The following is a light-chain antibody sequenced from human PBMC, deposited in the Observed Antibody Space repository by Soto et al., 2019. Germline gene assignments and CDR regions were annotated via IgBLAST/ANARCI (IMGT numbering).Light chain of an antibody. CDR3: QQYNSYPLT. CDR1: QSISSG. Sequence: DIQMPQSPSTLSASVGDRVTITCRASQSISSGLAWYQQKPGKAPNLLIYKASSLESGVPSRFSGSGSGTEFTLTISSLQPDDFATYYCQQYNSYPLTCGGGTKVEIK. J-gene: IGKJ4*01. V-gene: IGKV1-5*03. CDR2: KAS.